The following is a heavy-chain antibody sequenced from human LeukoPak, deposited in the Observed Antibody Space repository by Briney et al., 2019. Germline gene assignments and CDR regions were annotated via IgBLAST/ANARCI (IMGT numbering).Heavy chain of an antibody. Sequence: GGSLRLSCAASGFTFTTYWMSWVRQAPGKGLEWVAVISYDGTNKYYADSVKGRFTISRDNSKNTLYLQMNSLRAEDTAVYYCARAPNGVYCTSSSCHLDYWGQGTLVTVSS. CDR2: ISYDGTNK. V-gene: IGHV3-30-3*01. D-gene: IGHD2-2*01. CDR1: GFTFTTYW. J-gene: IGHJ4*02. CDR3: ARAPNGVYCTSSSCHLDY.